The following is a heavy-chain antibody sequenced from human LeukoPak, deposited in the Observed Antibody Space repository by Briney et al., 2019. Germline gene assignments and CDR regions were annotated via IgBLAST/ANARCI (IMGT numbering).Heavy chain of an antibody. Sequence: QPGGSLRLSCAASGFTLSSYAMSWVRQGPGKGLEWVSAIRVSGNTYHADSVKGRFTISRDSSKNTLYLQMNSLRAEDAAVYYCAKAPVTTCSGAYCYPFDYWGQGTLVTVSS. CDR3: AKAPVTTCSGAYCYPFDY. CDR2: IRVSGNT. D-gene: IGHD2-15*01. CDR1: GFTLSSYA. V-gene: IGHV3-23*01. J-gene: IGHJ4*02.